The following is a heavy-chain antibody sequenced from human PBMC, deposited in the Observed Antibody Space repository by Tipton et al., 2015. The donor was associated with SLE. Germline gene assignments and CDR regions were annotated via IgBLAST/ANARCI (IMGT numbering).Heavy chain of an antibody. J-gene: IGHJ4*02. CDR3: LRGHYDDY. CDR1: GFTFSKCG. V-gene: IGHV3-30*02. Sequence: GSLRLSCAASGFTFSKCGLHWVRQAPGKGLEWVAFIRYDGSNKYYAATVKGRFTISRDNARNSVWLQMNSLRVEDTGVYYCLRGHYDDYRGLGTLVTVSS. CDR2: IRYDGSNK.